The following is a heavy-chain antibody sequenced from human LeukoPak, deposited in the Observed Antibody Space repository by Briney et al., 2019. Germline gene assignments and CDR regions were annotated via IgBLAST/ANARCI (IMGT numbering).Heavy chain of an antibody. CDR1: GYTFTNSY. V-gene: IGHV1-46*01. D-gene: IGHD3-10*01. J-gene: IGHJ4*02. CDR2: INPDGGNT. CDR3: ARAGGRTFGY. Sequence: ASVKVSCKASGYTFTNSYIHWVRQAPGQVLEWMGLINPDGGNTNYAQNFQGRVTLTRDTSISTAYMELSRLRSDDTAVYYCARAGGRTFGYWGQGTLVTVSS.